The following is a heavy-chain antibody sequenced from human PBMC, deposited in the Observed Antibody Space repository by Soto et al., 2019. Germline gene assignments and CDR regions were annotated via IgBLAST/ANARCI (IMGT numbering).Heavy chain of an antibody. V-gene: IGHV1-2*02. J-gene: IGHJ4*02. Sequence: ASVKVSCKASGYTFTGYYMHWVRQAPGQGLEWMGWINPNSGGTNYAQKFQGRVTMTRDTSISTAYMELSRLRSNDTAVYYCARAGNDFWSGYYYWGQGTLVTVSS. CDR2: INPNSGGT. D-gene: IGHD3-3*01. CDR1: GYTFTGYY. CDR3: ARAGNDFWSGYYY.